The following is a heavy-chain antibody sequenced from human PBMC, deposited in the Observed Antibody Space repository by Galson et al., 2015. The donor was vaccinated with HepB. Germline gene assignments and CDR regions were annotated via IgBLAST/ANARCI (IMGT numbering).Heavy chain of an antibody. CDR3: ARSSLVGTPILLYFLDS. V-gene: IGHV1-2*06. J-gene: IGHJ4*02. CDR2: INTNSGGT. CDR1: GYTFTGHQ. Sequence: SVKVSCKASGYTFTGHQVHWVRQAPGQGLEWMGRINTNSGGTNYAQMFLGRVTMTRDTSISTVYMELSRLRSDDTAVYFCARSSLVGTPILLYFLDSWGQGTLVTVSS. D-gene: IGHD1-26*01.